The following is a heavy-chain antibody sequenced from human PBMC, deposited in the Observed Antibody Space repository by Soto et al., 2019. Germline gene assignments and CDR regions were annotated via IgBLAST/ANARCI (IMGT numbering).Heavy chain of an antibody. CDR1: GYSFTSYL. Sequence: GESLKISCKGSGYSFTSYLIAWVRQMPGKGLEWMGIIYPGDSDARYSPSFQGQVTMAADKSVSTAYLQWSSLKASDTAMYYCARPRSGGYRLEYYRMHALGQGTTATLSS. J-gene: IGHJ6*02. V-gene: IGHV5-51*01. CDR3: ARPRSGGYRLEYYRMHA. CDR2: IYPGDSDA. D-gene: IGHD3-10*01.